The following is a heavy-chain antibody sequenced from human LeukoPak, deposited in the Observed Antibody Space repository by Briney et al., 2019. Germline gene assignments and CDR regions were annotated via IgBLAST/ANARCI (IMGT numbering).Heavy chain of an antibody. CDR3: AKDASTTNNFYFFDY. CDR1: GVTFTNYA. CDR2: ISKSGDIT. Sequence: GSLRLSCAASGVTFTNYAMTWVRQAPGKGLEWISGISKSGDITFYADSVKGRFTISRDTSKSAVYLQMNNLRAEDTAIYYCAKDASTTNNFYFFDYWGQGALATVSS. V-gene: IGHV3-23*01. D-gene: IGHD1-1*01. J-gene: IGHJ4*02.